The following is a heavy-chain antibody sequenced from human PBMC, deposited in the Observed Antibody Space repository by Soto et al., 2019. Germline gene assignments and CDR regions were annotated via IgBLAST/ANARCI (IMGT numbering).Heavy chain of an antibody. CDR1: GGSISSGGYS. Sequence: LSLTCAVSGGSISSGGYSWSWIRQPPGKGLEWIGYIYHSGSTYYNPSLKSRVTISVDRSKNQFSLKLSSVTAADTAVYYCARVTGTTRTLDYWGQGTLVTVSS. CDR2: IYHSGST. CDR3: ARVTGTTRTLDY. J-gene: IGHJ4*02. D-gene: IGHD1-7*01. V-gene: IGHV4-30-2*01.